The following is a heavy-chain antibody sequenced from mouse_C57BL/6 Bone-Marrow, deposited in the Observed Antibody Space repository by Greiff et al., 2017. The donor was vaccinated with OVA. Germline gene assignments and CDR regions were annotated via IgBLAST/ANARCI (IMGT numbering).Heavy chain of an antibody. CDR1: GYAFSSYW. Sequence: QVQLQQSGAELVKPEASVKISCKASGYAFSSYWMNWVKQRPGKGLEWIGQIYPGDGDTNYNGKFKGKATLTADKSSSTAYMQLSSLTSEDSAVYFCARRGYYGSSYWYFDVWGTGTTVTVSS. J-gene: IGHJ1*03. D-gene: IGHD1-1*01. CDR3: ARRGYYGSSYWYFDV. V-gene: IGHV1-80*01. CDR2: IYPGDGDT.